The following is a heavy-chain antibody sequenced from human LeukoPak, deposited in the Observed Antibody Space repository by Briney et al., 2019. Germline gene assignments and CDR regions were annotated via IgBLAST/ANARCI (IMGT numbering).Heavy chain of an antibody. D-gene: IGHD6-6*01. CDR3: ARASYSSSSTFDY. CDR2: IIPIFGTA. Sequence: SVKVSCKASGGTFSSYAISWVRQAPGQGLERMGRIIPIFGTANYAQKFQGRVTITTDESTSTAYMELSSLRSEDTAVYYCARASYSSSSTFDYWGQGTLVTVSS. V-gene: IGHV1-69*05. CDR1: GGTFSSYA. J-gene: IGHJ4*02.